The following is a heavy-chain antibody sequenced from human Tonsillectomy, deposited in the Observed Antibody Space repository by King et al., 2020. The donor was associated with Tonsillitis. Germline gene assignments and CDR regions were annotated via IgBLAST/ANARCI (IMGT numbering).Heavy chain of an antibody. V-gene: IGHV4-59*01. CDR3: ARYIYGPNWFDP. J-gene: IGHJ5*02. CDR2: IYYSGST. D-gene: IGHD5-18*01. CDR1: GGSISSYY. Sequence: QLQESGPGLVKPSETLSLTCTVSGGSISSYYWSWIRQPPGKGLEWIGYIYYSGSTNYNPSLKSRVTISVDTSRNQFSLKLSSVTAADTAVYYCARYIYGPNWFDPWGQGTLVTVSS.